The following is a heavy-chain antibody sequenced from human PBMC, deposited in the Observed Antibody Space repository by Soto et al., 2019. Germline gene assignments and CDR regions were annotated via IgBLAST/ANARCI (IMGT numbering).Heavy chain of an antibody. CDR2: ISGSGGST. Sequence: EVQLLESGGGLVQPGGSLRLSCAASGFTFSSYAMSWVRQAPGKGLEWVSAISGSGGSTYYADSVKGRFTISRDNSKNTLYLQMNSLRAEDTAVYYCAKCVVVVAATLWYFDYWGQGTLVTVSS. CDR3: AKCVVVVAATLWYFDY. V-gene: IGHV3-23*01. D-gene: IGHD2-15*01. CDR1: GFTFSSYA. J-gene: IGHJ4*02.